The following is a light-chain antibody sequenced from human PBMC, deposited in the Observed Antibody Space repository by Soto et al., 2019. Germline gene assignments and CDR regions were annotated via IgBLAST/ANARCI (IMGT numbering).Light chain of an antibody. Sequence: QSVLTQPPSVSGARGQRVTISCTGSSSNIGAGYNVHWYQQLPGTAPKLLIYGNNNRPSGVPDRFSGSKSGTSASLAITGLQAEDEADYYCQSYDSSLSVVFGGGTQLTVL. CDR3: QSYDSSLSVV. CDR1: SSNIGAGYN. CDR2: GNN. J-gene: IGLJ2*01. V-gene: IGLV1-40*01.